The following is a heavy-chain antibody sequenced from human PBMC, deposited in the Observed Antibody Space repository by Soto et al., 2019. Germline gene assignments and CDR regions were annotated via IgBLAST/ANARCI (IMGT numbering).Heavy chain of an antibody. D-gene: IGHD5-18*01. CDR1: GFTFDDYA. J-gene: IGHJ4*02. CDR2: INWNSGSI. CDR3: AKALSGYTYGPFDY. V-gene: IGHV3-9*01. Sequence: EVQLVESGGGLVQPGRSLRLSCAASGFTFDDYAMHWVRQAPGKGLEWVSGINWNSGSIGYADSVKGRFTISRDKAKNSLYLKMNSLRTEDTALYYCAKALSGYTYGPFDYWGQGPLVTVSS.